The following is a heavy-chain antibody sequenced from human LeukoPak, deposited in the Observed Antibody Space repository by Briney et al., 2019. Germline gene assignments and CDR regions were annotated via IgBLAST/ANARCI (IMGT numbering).Heavy chain of an antibody. Sequence: SETLSLTCTVSAGSISSSYWSWIRQPPGQGLEWIGYIYYSGSTYYNPSLKSRVTISVDTSKNQLSLDLNSVTAADTAVYYCARINTAPDYWGQGTLVTVSS. CDR1: AGSISSSY. CDR3: ARINTAPDY. D-gene: IGHD5-18*01. CDR2: IYYSGST. J-gene: IGHJ4*02. V-gene: IGHV4-59*01.